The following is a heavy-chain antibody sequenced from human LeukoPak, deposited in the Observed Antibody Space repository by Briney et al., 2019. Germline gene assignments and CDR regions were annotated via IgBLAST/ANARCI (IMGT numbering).Heavy chain of an antibody. Sequence: PGGSLRLSCAASGFTFSSYWMSWVRQAPGKGLEWVSVIYSGGGTYYADSVEGRFTISRDNSKNTLYLEINSLRAEDTAVYYCARDASSGWRHDYWGQGTLVTVSS. D-gene: IGHD6-19*01. V-gene: IGHV3-53*01. CDR3: ARDASSGWRHDY. J-gene: IGHJ4*02. CDR2: IYSGGGT. CDR1: GFTFSSYW.